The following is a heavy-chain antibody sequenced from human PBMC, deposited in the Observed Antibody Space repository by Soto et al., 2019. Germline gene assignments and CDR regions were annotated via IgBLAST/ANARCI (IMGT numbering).Heavy chain of an antibody. D-gene: IGHD1-7*01. CDR3: ATQGFGTLHGLVDV. J-gene: IGHJ6*02. Sequence: QVRLQESGPGLVKPSETLSLTCTVSGGSITSITNHYCSWIRQPPGEGLEWIGYISYSGHTSYNPSLKSRAILSVDTSKYPVSLTLASVTAADTAVYYCATQGFGTLHGLVDVWGQGTTVTVSS. CDR1: GGSITSITNHY. V-gene: IGHV4-59*08. CDR2: ISYSGHT.